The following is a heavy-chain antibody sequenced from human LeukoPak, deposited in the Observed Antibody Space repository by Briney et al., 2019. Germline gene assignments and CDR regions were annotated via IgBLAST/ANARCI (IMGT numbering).Heavy chain of an antibody. CDR1: GFTFSSYA. J-gene: IGHJ6*02. Sequence: GGSLRLSCAASGFTFSSYAMHWVRQAPGKGLEWVAVVWYDGSKTYSADSVKGRITISRDDSKNTLYLQMNSLRAEDTAVYYCARGINKDSSGYSWAYGMDVWGQGTTVTVSS. V-gene: IGHV3-33*08. CDR3: ARGINKDSSGYSWAYGMDV. CDR2: VWYDGSKT. D-gene: IGHD3-22*01.